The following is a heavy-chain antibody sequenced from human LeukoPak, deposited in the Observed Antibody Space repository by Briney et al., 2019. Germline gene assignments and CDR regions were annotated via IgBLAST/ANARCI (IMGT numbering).Heavy chain of an antibody. CDR2: ISSYNGNT. V-gene: IGHV1-18*01. CDR1: GYTFTSYG. Sequence: GASVKVSGKASGYTFTSYGISWVRQAPGQGLEWMGWISSYNGNTNYAQKLQGRVTMSTDTSTGTAYMELGSLRSDDTAVYYCARRVAVARRDAFDIWGQGTMVTVSS. D-gene: IGHD6-19*01. J-gene: IGHJ3*02. CDR3: ARRVAVARRDAFDI.